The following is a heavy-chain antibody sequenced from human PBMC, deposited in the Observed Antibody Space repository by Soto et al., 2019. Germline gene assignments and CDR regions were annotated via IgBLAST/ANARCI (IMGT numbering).Heavy chain of an antibody. CDR3: ARDFAYFDS. CDR1: GGSFKSGSYS. J-gene: IGHJ4*02. V-gene: IGHV4-61*01. Sequence: SETLSLTCTVSGGSFKSGSYSWSWIRQPPGKGLEWIGYVYHTGRTSYNPSLKSRVSISMDTSKNQFYLNLDSVTAADTAVYFCARDFAYFDSWGQGTLVTVSS. D-gene: IGHD3-3*01. CDR2: VYHTGRT.